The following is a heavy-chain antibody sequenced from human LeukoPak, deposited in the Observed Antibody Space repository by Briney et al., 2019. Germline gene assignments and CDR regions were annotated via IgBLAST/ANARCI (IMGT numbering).Heavy chain of an antibody. Sequence: GGSLRLSCAASRFTFSNAWMSWVRQAPGKGLEWVGRIKSETDGGTTDYAAPVKGRFTISRDDSKNTLYLQMNSLKTEDTAVYYCTTDQVQYSSSWYTSLDYWGQGTLVTVSS. D-gene: IGHD6-13*01. J-gene: IGHJ4*02. V-gene: IGHV3-15*01. CDR3: TTDQVQYSSSWYTSLDY. CDR2: IKSETDGGTT. CDR1: RFTFSNAW.